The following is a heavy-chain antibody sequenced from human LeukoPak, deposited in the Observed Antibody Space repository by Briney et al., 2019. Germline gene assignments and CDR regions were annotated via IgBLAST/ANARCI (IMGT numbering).Heavy chain of an antibody. CDR2: INSDGSST. CDR1: GFTFSSYW. D-gene: IGHD6-13*01. CDR3: ARDPKYSNSWFFDY. J-gene: IGHJ4*02. Sequence: GGSLRLSCAASGFTFSSYWMHWVRQAPGKGLVWVSRINSDGSSTSYADSVKGRFTISRDNSNNTLYLQMNSLRAEDTAVYYCARDPKYSNSWFFDYWGQGTLVTVSS. V-gene: IGHV3-74*01.